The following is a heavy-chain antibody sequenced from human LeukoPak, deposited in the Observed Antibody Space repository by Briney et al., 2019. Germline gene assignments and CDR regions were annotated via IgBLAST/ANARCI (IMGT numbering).Heavy chain of an antibody. D-gene: IGHD6-19*01. Sequence: GASVKVSCKASGYTFSDYYMHWVRQAPGQGLEWMGWVNPNSGGTNYAQKFQGRFTMIRDTSINTAYMEVSGLRSDDTAVYYCSRGAPTIAMTGTGLDYWGQGTLVAVSS. J-gene: IGHJ4*02. CDR2: VNPNSGGT. CDR1: GYTFSDYY. V-gene: IGHV1-2*02. CDR3: SRGAPTIAMTGTGLDY.